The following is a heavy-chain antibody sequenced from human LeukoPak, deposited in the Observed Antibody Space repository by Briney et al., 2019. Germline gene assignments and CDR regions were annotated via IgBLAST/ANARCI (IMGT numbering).Heavy chain of an antibody. CDR3: ASPKGFYGDYSNYYYYMDV. CDR2: ISGSSSYI. J-gene: IGHJ6*03. D-gene: IGHD4-17*01. Sequence: PGGSLRLSCAASGFTFSTYSINWVRQAPGKGLEWVSSISGSSSYIYYADSVKGRFTISRDNAKNSLYLQMNSLRAEDTAVYYCASPKGFYGDYSNYYYYMDVWGKGTTVTVSS. CDR1: GFTFSTYS. V-gene: IGHV3-21*01.